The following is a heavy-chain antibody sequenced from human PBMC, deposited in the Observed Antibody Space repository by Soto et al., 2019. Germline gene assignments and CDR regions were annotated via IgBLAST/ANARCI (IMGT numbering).Heavy chain of an antibody. CDR1: GFTFSDYY. CDR2: ISSSGSTI. J-gene: IGHJ6*03. V-gene: IGHV3-11*01. D-gene: IGHD2-2*01. CDR3: ARDRFSGNEKYCSSTSCYGQPARLGNYMDV. Sequence: QVQLVESGGGLVKPGGSLRLSCAASGFTFSDYYMSWIRQAPGKGLEWVSYISSSGSTIYYADSVKGRFTISRDNAKNSLYLQMNSLRAEDTAVYYCARDRFSGNEKYCSSTSCYGQPARLGNYMDVWGKGTTVTVSS.